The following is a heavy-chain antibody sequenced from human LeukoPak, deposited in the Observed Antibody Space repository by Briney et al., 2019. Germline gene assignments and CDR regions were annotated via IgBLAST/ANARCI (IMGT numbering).Heavy chain of an antibody. Sequence: GGSLRLSCAASGFTLGSYTMNWVRQAPGKGLEWVSYISSSSSTIQYADSVKGRFTISRDNAENSLYLQMNSLGVEDTAVYYCAKVYSGGSSFDYWGQGTLVTVPS. J-gene: IGHJ4*02. D-gene: IGHD2-15*01. CDR2: ISSSSSTI. V-gene: IGHV3-48*01. CDR1: GFTLGSYT. CDR3: AKVYSGGSSFDY.